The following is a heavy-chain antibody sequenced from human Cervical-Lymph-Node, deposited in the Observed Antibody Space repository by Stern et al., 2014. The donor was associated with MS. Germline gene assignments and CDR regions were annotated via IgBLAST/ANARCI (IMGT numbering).Heavy chain of an antibody. CDR1: GFSLSTSGVG. CDR3: AHRVRWLQNPHAFDI. CDR2: IYWNDDK. Sequence: QVTLRESGPTLVKPTQTLTLTCTFSGFSLSTSGVGVGWIRQPPGKALEWLALIYWNDDKRYSPSLKSRLTITKDTSKNQVVLTMTNMDPVDTATYYCAHRVRWLQNPHAFDIWGQGTMVTVSS. J-gene: IGHJ3*02. D-gene: IGHD5-24*01. V-gene: IGHV2-5*01.